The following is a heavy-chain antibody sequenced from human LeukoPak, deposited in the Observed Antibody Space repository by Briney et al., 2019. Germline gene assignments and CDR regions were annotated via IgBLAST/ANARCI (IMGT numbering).Heavy chain of an antibody. CDR2: IYTSGST. Sequence: PSETLSHTCTVSGGSISSYYWNWIRQPAGKGLEWIGRIYTSGSTNYNPSLKSRVTMSVDTSKDQFSLKLSSVTAADTAVYYCARTTTAGRWDYWGQGTLVTVSS. CDR1: GGSISSYY. D-gene: IGHD4-17*01. V-gene: IGHV4-4*07. J-gene: IGHJ4*02. CDR3: ARTTTAGRWDY.